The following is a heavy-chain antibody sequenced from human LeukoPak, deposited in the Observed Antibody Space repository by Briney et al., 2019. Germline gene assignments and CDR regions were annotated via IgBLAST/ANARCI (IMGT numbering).Heavy chain of an antibody. D-gene: IGHD3-9*01. J-gene: IGHJ5*02. CDR3: ARTYYDILTGSPSYNWFDP. Sequence: ASVKVSCKASGYTFTSYGISWVRQAPGQGLEWMGWISAYNGNTNYSQKFQGRVTITRDTSASTAYMELSSLRSEDTAVYYCARTYYDILTGSPSYNWFDPWGQGTLVTVSS. V-gene: IGHV1-18*01. CDR1: GYTFTSYG. CDR2: ISAYNGNT.